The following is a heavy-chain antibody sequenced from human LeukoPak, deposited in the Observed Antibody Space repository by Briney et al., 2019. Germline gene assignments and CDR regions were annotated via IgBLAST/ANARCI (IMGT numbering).Heavy chain of an antibody. CDR1: GGSFSGYY. CDR2: INHSGNT. J-gene: IGHJ4*02. V-gene: IGHV4-34*01. Sequence: SETLSLTCAVYGGSFSGYYWSWIRQAPGKGLEWIGEINHSGNTNYNPSLKSRVTISVDTSKNQFSLKLSSVTAADTAVYYCARDLDNSGWYVFDYWSQGNLVTVSS. D-gene: IGHD6-19*01. CDR3: ARDLDNSGWYVFDY.